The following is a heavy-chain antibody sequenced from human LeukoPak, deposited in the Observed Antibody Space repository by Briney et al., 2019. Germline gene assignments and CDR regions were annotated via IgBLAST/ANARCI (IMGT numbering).Heavy chain of an antibody. D-gene: IGHD3-22*01. Sequence: RGSLKLSCAASGFTFSDYYISWIRQAPGKGLEWDSYISTSSSYTNYADSVTGRFTISRDNAKYSLYLQMNSLRAEDTAVYYCARDLHSDSCDAFDYWCQGTLVIVSS. CDR2: ISTSSSYT. CDR1: GFTFSDYY. CDR3: ARDLHSDSCDAFDY. J-gene: IGHJ4*02. V-gene: IGHV3-11*06.